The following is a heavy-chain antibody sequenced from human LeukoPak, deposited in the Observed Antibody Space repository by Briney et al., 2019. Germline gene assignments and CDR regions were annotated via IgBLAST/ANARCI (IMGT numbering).Heavy chain of an antibody. CDR3: ARVVGNSMSNFDY. Sequence: KPSETLSLTCTVFGYSISSGYYWGWIRQPPGKGLEWIGSIYHSGSTYYNPSLKSRVTISVDTSKNQFSLKLSSVTAADTAVYYCARVVGNSMSNFDYWGQGTLVTVSS. D-gene: IGHD1/OR15-1a*01. V-gene: IGHV4-38-2*02. J-gene: IGHJ4*02. CDR1: GYSISSGYY. CDR2: IYHSGST.